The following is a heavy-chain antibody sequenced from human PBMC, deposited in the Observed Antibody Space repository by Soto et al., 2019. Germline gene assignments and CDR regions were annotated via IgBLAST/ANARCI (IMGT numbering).Heavy chain of an antibody. CDR2: IIAYNGNT. CDR3: ARDLTKISSSWSYYYYYGMDV. Sequence: ASVKVSCKASGYTFTSYGISWVRQAPGQGLEWMGWIIAYNGNTNYAQKLQGRVTMTTDTSTSTAYMELRSLRSDDTAVYYCARDLTKISSSWSYYYYYGMDVWGQGTTVTV. CDR1: GYTFTSYG. V-gene: IGHV1-18*01. J-gene: IGHJ6*02. D-gene: IGHD6-13*01.